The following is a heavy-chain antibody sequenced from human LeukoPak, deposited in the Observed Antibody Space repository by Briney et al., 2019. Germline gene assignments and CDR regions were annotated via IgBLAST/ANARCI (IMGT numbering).Heavy chain of an antibody. CDR2: INPNGGRT. Sequence: GASVKVSCKASENTFTNYYMHWVRQAPGQGLEWLGIINPNGGRTAYAQNFQGRVSMTRDTSTTTVYMELSSLRSDDTAVYYCARDMSTAVTPISYWFDVWGQGTMVTVSS. V-gene: IGHV1-46*01. CDR1: ENTFTNYY. J-gene: IGHJ3*01. CDR3: ARDMSTAVTPISYWFDV. D-gene: IGHD4-23*01.